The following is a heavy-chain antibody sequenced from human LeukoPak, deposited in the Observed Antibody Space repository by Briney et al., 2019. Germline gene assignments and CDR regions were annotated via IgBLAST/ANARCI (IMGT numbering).Heavy chain of an antibody. V-gene: IGHV1-2*02. J-gene: IGHJ6*03. Sequence: ASVKVSCKASGYTFTGYYMHWVRQAPGQGLEWMGWINPNSGGTNYAQKFQGRVTMTRDTSISTAYMELSRLRSDDTAVYYCARVTGYSSSWYALGYMDVWGKGTTVTISS. CDR3: ARVTGYSSSWYALGYMDV. CDR2: INPNSGGT. D-gene: IGHD6-13*01. CDR1: GYTFTGYY.